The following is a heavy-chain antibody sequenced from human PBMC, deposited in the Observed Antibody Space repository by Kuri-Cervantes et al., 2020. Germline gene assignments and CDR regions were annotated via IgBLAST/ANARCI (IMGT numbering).Heavy chain of an antibody. D-gene: IGHD3-22*01. CDR1: GFTFDDYT. J-gene: IGHJ4*02. CDR2: ISWDGGST. Sequence: GESLKISCAASGFTFDDYTMHWVRQAPGKGLEWVSLISWDGGSTYYADSVKGRFTISRDNSKNSLYLQMNSLRTEDTALYYCAKGGRYYYDSSGETCLDYWGQGTLVTVSS. V-gene: IGHV3-43*01. CDR3: AKGGRYYYDSSGETCLDY.